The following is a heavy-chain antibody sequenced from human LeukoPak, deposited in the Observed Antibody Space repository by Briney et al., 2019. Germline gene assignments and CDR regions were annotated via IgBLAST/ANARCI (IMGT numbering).Heavy chain of an antibody. V-gene: IGHV1-69*01. CDR3: ALGSRGVMTDWFDP. J-gene: IGHJ5*02. Sequence: SVKVSCKASGGTFNNYAISWVRQAPGQGLEWMGGIIPMFGKANYAQKYQGRVTITADESTSTAHIELSSLRSEDTAMYYCALGSRGVMTDWFDPWGQGTLVTVSS. CDR2: IIPMFGKA. CDR1: GGTFNNYA. D-gene: IGHD3-10*01.